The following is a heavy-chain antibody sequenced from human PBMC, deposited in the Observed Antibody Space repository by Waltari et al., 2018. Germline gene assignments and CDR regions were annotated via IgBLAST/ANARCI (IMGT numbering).Heavy chain of an antibody. D-gene: IGHD3-3*02. CDR2: TNPGGSCM. Sequence: QVQLVQSGAEVKKPGASVTVSCKAYAYTFTTYNRHWVRQARGQGLQWMGITNPGGSCMTYARRFRGRVTMTIDTSTSTVYMELSRLTSKDTPVCSCPWDKTQGSLAYWGQATLVT. V-gene: IGHV1-46*01. CDR3: PWDKTQGSLAY. CDR1: AYTFTTYN. J-gene: IGHJ4*02.